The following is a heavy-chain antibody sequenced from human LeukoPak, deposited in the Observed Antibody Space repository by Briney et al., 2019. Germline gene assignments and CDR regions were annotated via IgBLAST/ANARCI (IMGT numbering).Heavy chain of an antibody. CDR3: AKDTVWFGSYYYGMDV. Sequence: GGALRLSCSASGFTVSSNYMSWVRQAPGRGLEWVSLIYSGGATYYADSVKGQVIISSDNYKSTMYLQMKSLRAETKAVSYCAKDTVWFGSYYYGMDVWGQGTTVTVSS. V-gene: IGHV3-53*05. CDR2: IYSGGAT. CDR1: GFTVSSNY. J-gene: IGHJ6*01. D-gene: IGHD3-10*01.